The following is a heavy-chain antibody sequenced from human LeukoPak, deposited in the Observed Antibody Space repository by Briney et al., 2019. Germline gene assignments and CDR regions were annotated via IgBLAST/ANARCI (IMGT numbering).Heavy chain of an antibody. J-gene: IGHJ4*02. V-gene: IGHV1-69*04. CDR1: GGTFSSYA. CDR3: AGYCSSTSCQFDY. CDR2: IIPIFGIA. D-gene: IGHD2-2*01. Sequence: ASVKVSCKASGGTFSSYAISWVRQAPGQGLEWMGRIIPIFGIANYAQKFQGRVTITADKSTSTAYMELSSLRSEDTAVYYCAGYCSSTSCQFDYWGQGTLVTVS.